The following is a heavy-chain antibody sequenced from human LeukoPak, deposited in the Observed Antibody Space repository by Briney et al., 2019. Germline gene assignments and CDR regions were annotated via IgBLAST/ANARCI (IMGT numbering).Heavy chain of an antibody. D-gene: IGHD3-10*01. J-gene: IGHJ4*02. CDR1: GFTFSSYS. Sequence: GGSLRLSCAASGFTFSSYSMNWVRQAPGTGLEWVSYISGRSSTKYYADPVKGRFTISRDNAENSLYLQMNSLRVEDTAVYYCGRGRLDSGTYSLYYWGQGTLVTVSS. V-gene: IGHV3-48*01. CDR2: ISGRSSTK. CDR3: GRGRLDSGTYSLYY.